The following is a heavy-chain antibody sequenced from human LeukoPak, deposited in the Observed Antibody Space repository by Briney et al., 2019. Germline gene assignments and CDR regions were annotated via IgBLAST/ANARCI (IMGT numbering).Heavy chain of an antibody. J-gene: IGHJ4*02. Sequence: GGSLRLSCAASGFSFSSYAVSWVRQAPGKGLEWVSAISGSGDSTYYADSVKGRFTISRDNSKNTLYLQMNSLRAEDTAVYYCANFGCSSTSCLDYWGQGTLVTVSS. CDR1: GFSFSSYA. D-gene: IGHD2-2*01. V-gene: IGHV3-23*01. CDR2: ISGSGDST. CDR3: ANFGCSSTSCLDY.